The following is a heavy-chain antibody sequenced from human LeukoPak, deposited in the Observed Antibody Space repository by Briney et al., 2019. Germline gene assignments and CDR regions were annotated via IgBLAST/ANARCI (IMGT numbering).Heavy chain of an antibody. CDR2: INHSGST. D-gene: IGHD3-22*01. Sequence: PSETLSLTCAVYGGSFSGCYWSWIRQPPGKGLEWIGEINHSGSTNYNPSLKSRVTISVDTSKNQFSLKLSSVTAADTAVYYCAREAYYDSSGYSRIDYWGQGTLVTVSS. CDR1: GGSFSGCY. J-gene: IGHJ4*02. V-gene: IGHV4-34*01. CDR3: AREAYYDSSGYSRIDY.